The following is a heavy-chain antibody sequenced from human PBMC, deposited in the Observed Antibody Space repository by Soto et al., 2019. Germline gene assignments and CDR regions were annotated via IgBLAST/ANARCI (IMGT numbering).Heavy chain of an antibody. CDR1: GLTFSVYT. V-gene: IGHV3-48*02. D-gene: IGHD2-8*02. Sequence: EVQLVESGGGWVQPGGSLRLSCAASGLTFSVYTMNWVRQAPGKGLDWVSYITGSSDRILFADSGKGRFTVSRDNAKNSLYLQMNSLRDEDTGVYYCTTSTGHLNHWGQGTLVSVSS. CDR3: TTSTGHLNH. J-gene: IGHJ4*02. CDR2: ITGSSDRI.